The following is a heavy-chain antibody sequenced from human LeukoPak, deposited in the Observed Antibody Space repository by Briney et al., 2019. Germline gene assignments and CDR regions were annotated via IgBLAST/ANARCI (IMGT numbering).Heavy chain of an antibody. CDR1: GGSISSGDYY. Sequence: PSRTLSLTCTVSGGSISSGDYYWSWIRQPPGKGLEWIGYIYYSGSTYYNPSLKSRVTISVDTSKNQFSLKLSSVTAADTAVYYCAGSIVVVPAALWYFDLWGRGTLVTVSS. J-gene: IGHJ2*01. CDR3: AGSIVVVPAALWYFDL. CDR2: IYYSGST. V-gene: IGHV4-30-4*08. D-gene: IGHD2-2*01.